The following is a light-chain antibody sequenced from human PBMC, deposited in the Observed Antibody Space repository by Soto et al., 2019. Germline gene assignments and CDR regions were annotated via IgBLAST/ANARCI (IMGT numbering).Light chain of an antibody. CDR3: QSYDSRLSGREV. CDR2: ANR. J-gene: IGLJ2*01. Sequence: QSVLTQPPSVSEAPGQRVTISCTGSSSSIGGGYDVHWYQQIPGRAPKLLIYANRNRPSGVPDRFSGSKSGTSASLAITGLQTEDEADYYCQSYDSRLSGREVFGGGTKLTVL. V-gene: IGLV1-40*01. CDR1: SSSIGGGYD.